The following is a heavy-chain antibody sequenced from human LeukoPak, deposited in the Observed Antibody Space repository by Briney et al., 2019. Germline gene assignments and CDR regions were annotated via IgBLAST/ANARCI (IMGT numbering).Heavy chain of an antibody. CDR1: GFNLRSYG. CDR2: IWYDGSNK. Sequence: GGSLRLSCAASGFNLRSYGMHWVRQAPGKGLEWVAVIWYDGSNKYYADSVKGRFTISRDNSKNTLYPQMNSLRAEDTAVYYCARDHSSGWYSDYFDYWGQGTLVTVSS. D-gene: IGHD6-19*01. CDR3: ARDHSSGWYSDYFDY. V-gene: IGHV3-33*01. J-gene: IGHJ4*02.